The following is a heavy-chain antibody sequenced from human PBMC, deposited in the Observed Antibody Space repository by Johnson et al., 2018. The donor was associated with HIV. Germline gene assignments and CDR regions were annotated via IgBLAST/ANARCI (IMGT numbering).Heavy chain of an antibody. D-gene: IGHD3-22*01. V-gene: IGHV3-74*02. Sequence: VQLVESGGGLVQPGGSLRLSCAASGFTFSTYWMHWVRQAPGKGPVWVSRINSDGSSTSYADSVRGRFTISRDNAKNTLYLQMNSLRAEDTAVYFCARPFYDRSGYYYGAFDIWGQGTMVTVSS. CDR1: GFTFSTYW. J-gene: IGHJ3*02. CDR3: ARPFYDRSGYYYGAFDI. CDR2: INSDGSST.